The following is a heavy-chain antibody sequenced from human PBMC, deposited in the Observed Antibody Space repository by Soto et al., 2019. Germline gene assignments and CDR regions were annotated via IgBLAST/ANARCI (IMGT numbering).Heavy chain of an antibody. D-gene: IGHD3-22*01. CDR2: IYHSGST. J-gene: IGHJ4*02. CDR1: GGSISSGGYS. CDR3: ARTSGYQIQAFDY. Sequence: PSETLSLTCAVSGGSISSGGYSWSWIRQPPGKGLEWIGYIYHSGSTYYNPSLKSRVTISVDRSKNQFSLKLSSVTAADTAVYYCARTSGYQIQAFDYWGQGTLVTVSS. V-gene: IGHV4-30-2*01.